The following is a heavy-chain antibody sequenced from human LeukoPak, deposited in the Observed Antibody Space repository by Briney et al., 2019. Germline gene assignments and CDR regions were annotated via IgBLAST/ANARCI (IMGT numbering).Heavy chain of an antibody. CDR1: GYSISSDYY. D-gene: IGHD2-2*01. CDR2: ICHSGST. V-gene: IGHV4-38-2*01. CDR3: ARQVGDIVVVPAAMGGAHLEFYYYMDV. J-gene: IGHJ6*03. Sequence: SETLSLPCAVSGYSISSDYYWGWIRQPPGKGLEGIGNICHSGSTYYKPSLKSRVTISVDTSKNQFSLKLSAVTAADTAVYYCARQVGDIVVVPAAMGGAHLEFYYYMDVWGKGTTVTVSS.